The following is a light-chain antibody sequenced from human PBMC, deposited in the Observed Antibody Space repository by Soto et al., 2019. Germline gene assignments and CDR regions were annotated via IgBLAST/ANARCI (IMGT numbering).Light chain of an antibody. J-gene: IGKJ3*01. Sequence: DIMMTQSPDSLAVSLGERATINCKSSQSVLYSSNNKNYLAWYQQKPGQPPKLLIYWASTRESGVPDRFSGSGSGTDFTLTISNLQAEDVAVYYCQQYYSTPFTFGPGTKVDIK. V-gene: IGKV4-1*01. CDR2: WAS. CDR1: QSVLYSSNNKNY. CDR3: QQYYSTPFT.